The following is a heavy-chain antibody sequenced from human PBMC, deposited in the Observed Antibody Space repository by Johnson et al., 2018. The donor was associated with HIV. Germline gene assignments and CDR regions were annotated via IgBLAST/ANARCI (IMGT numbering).Heavy chain of an antibody. V-gene: IGHV3-30-3*01. D-gene: IGHD6-19*01. CDR3: ARDSFIAVTLSDAFDF. J-gene: IGHJ3*01. CDR1: GFAFSNYA. Sequence: QVQLVESGGGVVQPGGSLRLSCAASGFAFSNYAMHWVRQAPGKGLEWMAIISYDGSNEYYADSVKGRFTISRDNSKNTLYLHMSSLRAEDTALYYCARDSFIAVTLSDAFDFWGQGTMVTVSS. CDR2: ISYDGSNE.